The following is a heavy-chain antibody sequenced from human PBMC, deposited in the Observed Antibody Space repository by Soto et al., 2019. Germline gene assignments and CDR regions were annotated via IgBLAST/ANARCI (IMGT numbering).Heavy chain of an antibody. V-gene: IGHV4-59*01. J-gene: IGHJ4*02. CDR3: ASILRDSSGYYGFDY. CDR2: IYYSGST. D-gene: IGHD3-22*01. CDR1: GGSISSYY. Sequence: SETLSLTCTVSGGSISSYYWSWIRQPPGKGLEWIGYIYYSGSTNYNPSLKSRVTISVDTSKNQFSLKLSSVTAADTAVYYCASILRDSSGYYGFDYWGQGTLVTFSS.